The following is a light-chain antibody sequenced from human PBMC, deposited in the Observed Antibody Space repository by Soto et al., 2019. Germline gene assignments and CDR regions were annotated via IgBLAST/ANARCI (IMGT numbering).Light chain of an antibody. V-gene: IGLV2-8*01. CDR3: SSYGGSNTKV. J-gene: IGLJ1*01. CDR2: AVD. Sequence: QSVLTQPPSASGSPGQSVTISCTGTSNDVGDYDYVSWYQQHPGKAPRLIIYAVDKRPSGVPDRFSGSKSGNTASLTVSGLQADDEADYYCSSYGGSNTKVFGSGTKVNVL. CDR1: SNDVGDYDY.